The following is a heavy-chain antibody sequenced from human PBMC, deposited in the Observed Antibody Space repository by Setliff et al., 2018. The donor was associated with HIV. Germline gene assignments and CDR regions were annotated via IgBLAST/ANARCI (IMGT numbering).Heavy chain of an antibody. Sequence: ASVKVSCKASGYTFTSYYMNWVRQAPGQGLEWMGIINPSGGSSTYAQKFQGRVAMTRDTSTSTVYMELSSLRSEDTAVYYCARDVERYSSHSGSGPWGQGTLVTVSS. J-gene: IGHJ5*02. CDR3: ARDVERYSSHSGSGP. CDR1: GYTFTSYY. V-gene: IGHV1-46*01. CDR2: INPSGGSS. D-gene: IGHD6-19*01.